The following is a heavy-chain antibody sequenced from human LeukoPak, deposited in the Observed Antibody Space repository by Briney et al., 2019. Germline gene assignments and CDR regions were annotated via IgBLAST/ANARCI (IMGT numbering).Heavy chain of an antibody. CDR2: IKSKTDGGTT. D-gene: IGHD4-17*01. V-gene: IGHV3-15*01. Sequence: PGGSLRLSCAASGFTFSNAWMSWVRQAPGKGLEWVGRIKSKTDGGTTDYAAPVKGRFTISRDDSKNTLYLQMNSLKTEDTAVYYCTTDPYGDYAGDAFGIWGQGTMVTVSS. J-gene: IGHJ3*02. CDR1: GFTFSNAW. CDR3: TTDPYGDYAGDAFGI.